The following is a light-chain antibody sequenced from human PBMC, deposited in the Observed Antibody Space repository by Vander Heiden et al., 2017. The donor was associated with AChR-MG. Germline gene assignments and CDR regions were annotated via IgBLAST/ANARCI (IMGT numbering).Light chain of an antibody. V-gene: IGLV3-19*01. CDR2: GKN. CDR3: NSRDSSGNHEV. Sequence: SSELTQDPAVSVAVGQTVRITCQGDSLRRYYASWYQQKPGQAPVIVFYGKNNRPSGIPDRFSGSSSGNTASLTIPGAQAEDEADYYCNSRDSSGNHEVFGGGTKLTVL. J-gene: IGLJ3*02. CDR1: SLRRYY.